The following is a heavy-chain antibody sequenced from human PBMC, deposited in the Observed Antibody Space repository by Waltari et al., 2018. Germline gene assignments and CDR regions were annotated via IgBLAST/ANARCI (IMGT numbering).Heavy chain of an antibody. J-gene: IGHJ6*02. D-gene: IGHD3-10*01. CDR2: ISNDKTTL. V-gene: IGHV3-74*03. CDR1: GFRFSNYW. Sequence: EEQLLESGGGLVQPVDSLRLSCAASGFRFSNYWMNWVRQAPGKGLVWVGRISNDKTTLTYADSVKGRFTISRDNAKNTVYLQMKRLRADDTAVYYCARLAPRTYRSPVPGRHYYYGMDVWGQGTTVTVSS. CDR3: ARLAPRTYRSPVPGRHYYYGMDV.